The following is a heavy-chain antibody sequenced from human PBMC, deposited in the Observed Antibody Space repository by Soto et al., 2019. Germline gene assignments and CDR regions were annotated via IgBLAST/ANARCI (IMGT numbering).Heavy chain of an antibody. D-gene: IGHD4-17*01. CDR3: ARDWVTNDYGATRGFDY. Sequence: QVQLVESGGGVVQPGRSLRLSCAASGFTFSSYGMHWVRQAPGKGLEWVAVIWYDGSNKYYADSVKGRFTISRDNSKNTLYLQMNSLRAEDTAVYYCARDWVTNDYGATRGFDYWGQGTLVTVSS. CDR2: IWYDGSNK. J-gene: IGHJ4*02. V-gene: IGHV3-33*01. CDR1: GFTFSSYG.